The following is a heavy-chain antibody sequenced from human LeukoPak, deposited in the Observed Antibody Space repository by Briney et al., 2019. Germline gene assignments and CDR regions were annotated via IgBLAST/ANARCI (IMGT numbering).Heavy chain of an antibody. D-gene: IGHD1-1*01. CDR2: ISSGATYI. Sequence: PGGSLRLSCAASGFIFDNYGLVWVRQAPGKGLEWVSSISSGATYIDNADSVKGRFTISRDNAKNSLYLEMNSLRAEDTAVYYCARSKGGAQREYGMDVWGQGTTVTVSS. CDR1: GFIFDNYG. CDR3: ARSKGGAQREYGMDV. J-gene: IGHJ6*02. V-gene: IGHV3-21*06.